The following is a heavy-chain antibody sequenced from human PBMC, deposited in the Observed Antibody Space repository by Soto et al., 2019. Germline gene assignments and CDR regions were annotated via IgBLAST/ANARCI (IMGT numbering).Heavy chain of an antibody. V-gene: IGHV5-10-1*01. CDR3: ARLGHDYSNSGMDV. CDR1: GYSFTTYW. D-gene: IGHD4-4*01. Sequence: GESLKISCTASGYSFTTYWINWVRQMPGKGLEWMGKIDPGGSDTTYSPSFQGHVTISVDKSITAAYLQWSSLKASDTAMYYCARLGHDYSNSGMDVWGQGTTVTVSS. CDR2: IDPGGSDT. J-gene: IGHJ6*02.